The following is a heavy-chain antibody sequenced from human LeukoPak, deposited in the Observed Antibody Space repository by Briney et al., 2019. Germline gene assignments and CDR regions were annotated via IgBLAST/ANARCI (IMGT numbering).Heavy chain of an antibody. CDR3: AKDPGNLYSSDHY. D-gene: IGHD5-18*01. CDR2: ISGSGGST. CDR1: GFTFSSYA. Sequence: GGSLRLSCAASGFTFSSYAMSWVRHAPGKGLEWVSAISGSGGSTYYADSVKGRFTISRDNSKNTLYLQMNSLRAEDTAVYYCAKDPGNLYSSDHYWGQGTLVTVSS. V-gene: IGHV3-23*01. J-gene: IGHJ4*02.